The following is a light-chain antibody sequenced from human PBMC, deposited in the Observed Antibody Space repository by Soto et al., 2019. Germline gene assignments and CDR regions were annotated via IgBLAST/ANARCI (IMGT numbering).Light chain of an antibody. CDR2: EVS. CDR3: NSYTNSGTLVV. J-gene: IGLJ2*01. Sequence: QSVLTQPASVSGSPGQSITISCTGTSSDVGGYNYVSWYQQHPGKAPKLMIYEVSNRPSGVSSRFSGSKSGNTASLTISGLQAEDEADYYCNSYTNSGTLVVFGGGTQLTVL. V-gene: IGLV2-14*01. CDR1: SSDVGGYNY.